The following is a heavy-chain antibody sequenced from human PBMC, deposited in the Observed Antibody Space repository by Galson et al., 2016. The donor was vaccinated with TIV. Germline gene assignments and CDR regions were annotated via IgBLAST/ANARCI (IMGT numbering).Heavy chain of an antibody. CDR2: TYYRSEWYN. J-gene: IGHJ6*03. D-gene: IGHD5-18*01. Sequence: CAISGDSVSSISAAWNWIRQSPSRGLEWLGRTYYRSEWYNDYAVSVKSQMTINPDTSKNQFSLQLRSVTPEDTCVYYFTRWIQEWLPPQYCYCMDVWGKGTTVTVSS. V-gene: IGHV6-1*01. CDR1: GDSVSSISAA. CDR3: TRWIQEWLPPQYCYCMDV.